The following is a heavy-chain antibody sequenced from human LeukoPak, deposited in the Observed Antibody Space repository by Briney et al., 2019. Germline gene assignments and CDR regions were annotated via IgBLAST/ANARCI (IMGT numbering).Heavy chain of an antibody. Sequence: SETLSLTCTVSGGSISSYYWSWIRQPPGKGLEWIGYIYYSGSTNYNPSLKSRVTISVDTSKNQFSLKLSSVTAADTAVYYCARDRGAQWLVYNWSDPWGQGTLVTVSS. CDR3: ARDRGAQWLVYNWSDP. CDR2: IYYSGST. CDR1: GGSISSYY. D-gene: IGHD6-19*01. V-gene: IGHV4-59*01. J-gene: IGHJ5*02.